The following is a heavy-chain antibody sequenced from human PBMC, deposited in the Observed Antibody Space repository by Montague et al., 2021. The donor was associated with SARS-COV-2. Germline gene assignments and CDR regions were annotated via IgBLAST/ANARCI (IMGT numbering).Heavy chain of an antibody. CDR3: ARDTRITMLVVVNRYGMDV. CDR1: DGAISSSSYY. CDR2: IYYSGST. V-gene: IGHV4-39*07. D-gene: IGHD3-22*01. J-gene: IGHJ6*02. Sequence: SETLSLTCTVSDGAISSSSYYWGWIRQPPEKGLEWIGSIYYSGSTYYNPSLKSRVTISVDTSKNQFSLKLSSVTAADTAVYYCARDTRITMLVVVNRYGMDVWGQGTTVTVSS.